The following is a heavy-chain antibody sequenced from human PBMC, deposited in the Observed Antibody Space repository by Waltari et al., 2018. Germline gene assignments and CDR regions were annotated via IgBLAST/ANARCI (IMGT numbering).Heavy chain of an antibody. CDR1: GFTFSSYA. Sequence: EVQLVESGGGLVQPGGSLRLSCAASGFTFSSYAMSWVRQAPGKGLEWVSAISGSGGSTYYADTGKGRFTISRDNSKNRLYLQMNGLRAEDTAVYYCAKEVTVVVAAENWFDPWGQGTLVTVSS. CDR3: AKEVTVVVAAENWFDP. V-gene: IGHV3-23*04. D-gene: IGHD2-15*01. CDR2: ISGSGGST. J-gene: IGHJ5*02.